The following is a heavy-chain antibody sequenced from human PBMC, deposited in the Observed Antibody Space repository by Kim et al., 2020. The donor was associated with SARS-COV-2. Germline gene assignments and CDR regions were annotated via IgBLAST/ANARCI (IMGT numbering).Heavy chain of an antibody. CDR3: ARDSEPDY. CDR1: GYNFNDYY. J-gene: IGHJ4*02. V-gene: IGHV1-2*02. CDR2: INPNGGET. Sequence: ASVKVSCKSSGYNFNDYYIHWVRQAPGQGLEWMGWINPNGGETNYAEKFHGRVSMTRDTYINTAYVELYRLSFDDTAVYYCARDSEPDYWGQGTLVRVSS.